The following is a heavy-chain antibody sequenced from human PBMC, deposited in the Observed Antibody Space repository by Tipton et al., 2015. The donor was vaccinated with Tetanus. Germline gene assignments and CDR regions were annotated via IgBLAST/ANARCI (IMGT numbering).Heavy chain of an antibody. Sequence: TLSLTCTVSGGSISSYYWSWIRQPAGKGLEWIGRIYTSGSTNYNPSLKSRVTMSVDTSKNQFSRKLSSVTAADTAVYYCARGTTVPGPFDYWGQGTLVTVSS. CDR2: IYTSGST. V-gene: IGHV4-4*07. J-gene: IGHJ4*02. D-gene: IGHD4-17*01. CDR3: ARGTTVPGPFDY. CDR1: GGSISSYY.